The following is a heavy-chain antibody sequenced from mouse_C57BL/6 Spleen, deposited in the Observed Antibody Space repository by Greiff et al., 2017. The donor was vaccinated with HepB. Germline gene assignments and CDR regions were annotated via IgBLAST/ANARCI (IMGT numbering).Heavy chain of an antibody. V-gene: IGHV2-9-1*01. D-gene: IGHD1-1*01. CDR2: IWTGGGT. CDR1: GFSLTSYA. CDR3: AKITTVGRYYAMDY. J-gene: IGHJ4*01. Sequence: VKLVESGPGLVAPSQSLSITCTVSGFSLTSYAISWVRQPPGKGLEWLGVIWTGGGTNYNSALKSRLSISKDNSKSQVFLKMNSLQTDDTARYYCAKITTVGRYYAMDYWGQGTSVTVSS.